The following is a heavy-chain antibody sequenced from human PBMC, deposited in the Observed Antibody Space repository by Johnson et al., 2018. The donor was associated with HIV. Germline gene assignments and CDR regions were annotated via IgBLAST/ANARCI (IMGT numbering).Heavy chain of an antibody. D-gene: IGHD3-10*01. J-gene: IGHJ3*02. Sequence: QVQLVESGGGVVQPGRSLRLSCAASGFTFSSYAMHWVRQAPGKGLEWVAFIRYDGSNKYYVDSVKGRFTISRDNAKNTLYLQMNSLRAEDTAVYYCAKDRFGEWEPLGAFDIWGQGTMVTVSS. CDR2: IRYDGSNK. CDR3: AKDRFGEWEPLGAFDI. CDR1: GFTFSSYA. V-gene: IGHV3-33*03.